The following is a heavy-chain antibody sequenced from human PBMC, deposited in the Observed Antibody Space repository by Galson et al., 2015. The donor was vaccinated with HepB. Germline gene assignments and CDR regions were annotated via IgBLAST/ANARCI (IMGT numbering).Heavy chain of an antibody. Sequence: LRLSCAASGFTFSSYGMSWIRQPPGEGLEWIGYIYYGGVTNYNPSLKSRVTISVDTSKNHFSLKLSSVTAADTAVYYCAREAGGSTWSNEYFQHWGQGTLVTVSS. D-gene: IGHD6-13*01. V-gene: IGHV4-59*01. CDR2: IYYGGVT. CDR3: AREAGGSTWSNEYFQH. J-gene: IGHJ1*01. CDR1: GFTFSSYG.